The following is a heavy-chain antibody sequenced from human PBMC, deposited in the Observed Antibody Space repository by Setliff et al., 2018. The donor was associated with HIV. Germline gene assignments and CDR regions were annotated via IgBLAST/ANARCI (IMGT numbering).Heavy chain of an antibody. D-gene: IGHD3-9*01. CDR3: ARQTWEYYDTLTGYYRSPKNFDS. Sequence: SETLSLTCTVPGGSINRSNYYWGWIRQPPGKGLEWIGTISYTGSTYYDPSLKSRVTISLDTSKNQFFLKLSSVTAPDTAIYYCARQTWEYYDTLTGYYRSPKNFDSWGQGTLVTVST. CDR1: GGSINRSNYY. CDR2: ISYTGST. J-gene: IGHJ4*02. V-gene: IGHV4-39*01.